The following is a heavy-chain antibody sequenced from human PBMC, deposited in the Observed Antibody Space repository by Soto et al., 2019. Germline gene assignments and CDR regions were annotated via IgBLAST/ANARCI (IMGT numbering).Heavy chain of an antibody. CDR3: ARDRHSSLSGYFEY. J-gene: IGHJ4*02. CDR1: GFTFSRHA. V-gene: IGHV3-23*01. Sequence: EEHLKESGGGFVQPGGSLRLSCVASGFTFSRHAVIWVRQASGKGLEWVSAISGSGSRTYYAASVSGRFTISRDNSKNTVSLQMNSLRAEDTAVYYCARDRHSSLSGYFEYWGQGTLVTVSS. CDR2: ISGSGSRT. D-gene: IGHD6-6*01.